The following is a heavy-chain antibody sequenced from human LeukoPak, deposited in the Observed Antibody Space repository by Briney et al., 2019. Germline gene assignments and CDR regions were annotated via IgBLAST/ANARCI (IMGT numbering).Heavy chain of an antibody. CDR3: ARGRGITMIVVVDY. D-gene: IGHD3-22*01. CDR2: INHSGST. J-gene: IGHJ4*02. CDR1: GGSFSGYY. V-gene: IGHV4-34*01. Sequence: SETLSLTCAVYGGSFSGYYWSWIRQPPGKGLEWIGEINHSGSTNYNPSLKSRATISVDTSKNQFSLKLSSVTAADTAVYYCARGRGITMIVVVDYWGQGTLVTVSS.